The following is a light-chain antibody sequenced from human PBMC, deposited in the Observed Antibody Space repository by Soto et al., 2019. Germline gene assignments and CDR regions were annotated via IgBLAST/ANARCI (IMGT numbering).Light chain of an antibody. J-gene: IGLJ3*02. CDR1: SSDVGGYNY. CDR3: CSSAGTYTSV. Sequence: QSALTQPRSASGSPGQSVTISCTGTSSDVGGYNYVSWYQQHPGKAPKLIIYDVSKRPSGVPDRFSGSKSGNTASLTISGLQAEDEADYYCCSSAGTYTSVFGGGTQLTVL. CDR2: DVS. V-gene: IGLV2-11*01.